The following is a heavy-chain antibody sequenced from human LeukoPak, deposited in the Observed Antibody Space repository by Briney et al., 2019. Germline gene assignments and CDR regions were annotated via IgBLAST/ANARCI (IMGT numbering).Heavy chain of an antibody. J-gene: IGHJ5*02. V-gene: IGHV1-2*02. D-gene: IGHD3-3*01. CDR2: INPNSGGT. CDR1: VYTVTGYY. Sequence: ASVKVSCKASVYTVTGYYMHWVRQPPGQGLEWMGWINPNSGGTNYAQKFQGRVTMTRDTSISTAYMELSRLRSDDTAVYYCAREYRVRFLEWLPQFDPWGQGTLVTVSS. CDR3: AREYRVRFLEWLPQFDP.